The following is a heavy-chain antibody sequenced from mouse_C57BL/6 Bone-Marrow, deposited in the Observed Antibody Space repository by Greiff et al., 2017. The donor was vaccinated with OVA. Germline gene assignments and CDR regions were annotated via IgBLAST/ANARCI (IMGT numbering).Heavy chain of an antibody. CDR3: AREDSSYWYFDV. J-gene: IGHJ1*03. Sequence: VHLVESGAELVKPGASVKISCKASGYAFSSYWMNWVKQRPGKGLEWIGQIYPGDGDTNYNGKFKGKATLTADKSSSTAYMQLSSLTSEDSAVYFCAREDSSYWYFDVWGTGTTVTVSS. CDR2: IYPGDGDT. V-gene: IGHV1-80*01. CDR1: GYAFSSYW. D-gene: IGHD1-1*01.